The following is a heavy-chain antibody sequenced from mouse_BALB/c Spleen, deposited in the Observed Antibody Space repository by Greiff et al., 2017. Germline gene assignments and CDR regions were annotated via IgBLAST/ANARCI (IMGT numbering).Heavy chain of an antibody. CDR3: ARYGTVPLFAY. V-gene: IGHV1-9*01. CDR1: GYTFSSYW. J-gene: IGHJ3*01. D-gene: IGHD1-1*01. Sequence: VKLVESGAELMKPGASVKISCKATGYTFSSYWIEWVKQRPGHGLEWIGEILPGSGSTNYNEKFKGKATFTADTSSNTAYMQLSSLTSEDSAVYYCARYGTVPLFAYWGQGTLVTVSA. CDR2: ILPGSGST.